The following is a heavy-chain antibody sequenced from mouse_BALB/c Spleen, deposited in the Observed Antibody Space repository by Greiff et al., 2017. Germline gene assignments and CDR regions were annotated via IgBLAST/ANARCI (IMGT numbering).Heavy chain of an antibody. D-gene: IGHD2-1*01. Sequence: LQQPGAELVKPGASVKMSCKASGYTFTSYNMHWVKQTPGQGLEWIGAIYPGNGDTSYNQKFKGKATLTADKSSSTAYMQLSSLTSEDSAVYYCARRGGNYWYFDVWGAGTTVTVSS. J-gene: IGHJ1*01. V-gene: IGHV1-12*01. CDR3: ARRGGNYWYFDV. CDR2: IYPGNGDT. CDR1: GYTFTSYN.